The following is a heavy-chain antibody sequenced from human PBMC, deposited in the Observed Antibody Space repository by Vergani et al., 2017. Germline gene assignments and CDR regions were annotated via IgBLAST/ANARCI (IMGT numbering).Heavy chain of an antibody. D-gene: IGHD3-22*01. V-gene: IGHV4-30-4*08. CDR2: IYYSGST. CDR3: ARRMYYYDSSGYGRDYGMDV. Sequence: QVQLQESGPGLVKPSQTLSLTCTVSGGSISSGDYYWSWIRQPPGKGLEWIGYIYYSGSTYYNPSLKSRVTISVDTSKNKFSLKLSSVTAADTAVYYCARRMYYYDSSGYGRDYGMDVWGQGTTVTVSS. J-gene: IGHJ6*02. CDR1: GGSISSGDYY.